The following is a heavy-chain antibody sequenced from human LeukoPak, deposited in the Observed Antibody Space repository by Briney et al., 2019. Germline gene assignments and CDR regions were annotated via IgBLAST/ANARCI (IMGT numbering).Heavy chain of an antibody. J-gene: IGHJ4*02. Sequence: GGSLRLSCAASGFTFSSYWMSWVRQAPGKGLEWVANIKQDGSEKYYVDSVKGRVTISRDNAKNSLYLQMNSLRAEDTAMYYCARDPTTYSSGFYFDYWGQGTLVTVSS. CDR3: ARDPTTYSSGFYFDY. D-gene: IGHD6-19*01. CDR1: GFTFSSYW. V-gene: IGHV3-7*01. CDR2: IKQDGSEK.